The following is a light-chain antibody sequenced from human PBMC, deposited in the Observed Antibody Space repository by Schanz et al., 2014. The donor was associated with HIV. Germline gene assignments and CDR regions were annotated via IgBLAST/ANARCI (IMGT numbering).Light chain of an antibody. CDR3: AAWDDNLDGWV. CDR1: NSNIRSNA. CDR2: NSY. V-gene: IGLV1-44*01. Sequence: QSVLSQPPSASGTPGQRVTISCSVSNSNIRSNAVNWYQHLPGTAPKLLIYNSYHRPSGVPDRFSGSTSDTSASLAISGLQSEDEADYYCAAWDDNLDGWVLGGGTKLTVL. J-gene: IGLJ3*02.